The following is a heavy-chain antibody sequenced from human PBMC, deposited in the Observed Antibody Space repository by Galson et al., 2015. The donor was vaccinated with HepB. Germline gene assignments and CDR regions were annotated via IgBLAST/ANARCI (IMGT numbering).Heavy chain of an antibody. CDR1: GFTFSSYA. D-gene: IGHD6-19*01. CDR2: ISYDGRNK. CDR3: ARDKLETVAGTGYFQH. J-gene: IGHJ1*01. V-gene: IGHV3-30*04. Sequence: SLRLSCAASGFTFSSYAMHWVRRAPGKGLEWVAVISYDGRNKYYVDSVKVRFTISRDNSKNTLYLQMNSLRAEDTAVYYCARDKLETVAGTGYFQHWGQGTLVPVSS.